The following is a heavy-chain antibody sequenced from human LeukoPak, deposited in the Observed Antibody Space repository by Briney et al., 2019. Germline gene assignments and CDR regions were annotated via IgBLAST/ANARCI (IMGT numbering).Heavy chain of an antibody. CDR3: ARVPARYSSSWYTGKFDI. CDR2: INPNSGGT. J-gene: IGHJ3*02. CDR1: GYTFTGYY. V-gene: IGHV1-2*02. Sequence: ASVKVSCKASGYTFTGYYMHWVRQAPGQGLEWMGWINPNSGGTNYAQQFQGRVTMTRDTSISTAYMELSRLRSDHTAVYYCARVPARYSSSWYTGKFDIWGQGTMVTVSS. D-gene: IGHD6-13*01.